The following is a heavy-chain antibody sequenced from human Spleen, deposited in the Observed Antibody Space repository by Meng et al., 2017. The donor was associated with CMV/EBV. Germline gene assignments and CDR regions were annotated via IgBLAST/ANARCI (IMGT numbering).Heavy chain of an antibody. CDR1: GFTVSSNY. CDR2: ISRSSDYI. V-gene: IGHV3-21*01. Sequence: GESLKISCAASGFTVSSNYMSWVRQAPGKGLEWVSSISRSSDYIYYADAVKGRFTISRDNAKNTLYLQMNSLRAEDTAVYYCVTLEPRDYWGQGTLVTVSS. J-gene: IGHJ4*02. D-gene: IGHD1-14*01. CDR3: VTLEPRDY.